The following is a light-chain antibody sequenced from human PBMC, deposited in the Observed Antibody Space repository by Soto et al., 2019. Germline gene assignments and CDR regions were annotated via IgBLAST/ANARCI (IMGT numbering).Light chain of an antibody. CDR2: AAS. V-gene: IGKV1-8*01. Sequence: AIRMTQSPSSFSASTGDRVTITCRASQGISSYLAWYQQKPGKAPKLLIYAASTLQSGVPSRFSGSGYGTDFTLTISCLQSEDFATYYCQQYYSYPDTFGQGTKLEIK. CDR3: QQYYSYPDT. CDR1: QGISSY. J-gene: IGKJ2*01.